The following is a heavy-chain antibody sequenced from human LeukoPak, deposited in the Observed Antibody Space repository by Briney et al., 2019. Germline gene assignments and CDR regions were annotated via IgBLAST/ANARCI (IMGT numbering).Heavy chain of an antibody. CDR3: GGYDIIGYDVFPS. D-gene: IGHD3-22*01. Sequence: GGSLRLSCAAPGFTFSSYSMNWVRQAPGKGLEWVSSISSSSSYIYYADSVKGRFTISRDNAKNSLYLQMNRLRAEETAVYYWGGYDIIGYDVFPSGGQGTLATVSP. CDR2: ISSSSSYI. V-gene: IGHV3-21*01. CDR1: GFTFSSYS. J-gene: IGHJ4*02.